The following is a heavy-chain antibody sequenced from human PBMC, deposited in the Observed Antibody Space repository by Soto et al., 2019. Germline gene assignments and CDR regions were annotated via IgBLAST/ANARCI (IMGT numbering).Heavy chain of an antibody. CDR2: IKSKTDCGKT. CDR1: GFTFRNAW. Sequence: GSLRLSRAASGFTFRNAWLSWVRPAPRKGLEGVGRIKSKTDCGKTDYAEHVKGRFTIARDDTKNTLYLQMNSLKTEAAAWYYGTAVHEHVDGSGWSPRDAFDFWGQGTMVTVSS. CDR3: TAVHEHVDGSGWSPRDAFDF. V-gene: IGHV3-15*01. J-gene: IGHJ3*01. D-gene: IGHD6-19*01.